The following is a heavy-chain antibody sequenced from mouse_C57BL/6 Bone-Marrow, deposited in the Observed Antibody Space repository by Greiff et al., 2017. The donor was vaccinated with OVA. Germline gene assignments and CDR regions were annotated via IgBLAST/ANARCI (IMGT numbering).Heavy chain of an antibody. Sequence: EVHLVESGGGLVQPGGSLKLSCAASGFTFSDYYMYWVRQTPEKRLEWVAYISNGGGSTYYPDTVKGRFTISRDNAKNTLYLQMSRLKSEDTAMYYCARHTSNFDVWGTGTTVTVSS. CDR2: ISNGGGST. J-gene: IGHJ1*03. V-gene: IGHV5-12*01. CDR1: GFTFSDYY. CDR3: ARHTSNFDV.